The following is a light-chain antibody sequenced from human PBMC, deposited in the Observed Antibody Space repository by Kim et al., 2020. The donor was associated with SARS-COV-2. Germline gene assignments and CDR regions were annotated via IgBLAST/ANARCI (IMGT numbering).Light chain of an antibody. CDR3: QQYNSYPMT. Sequence: SAPVGDRVTITCRASQSISSWLAWYQQKPGKAPKLLIYKASSLESGVPSRFSGSGSGTEFTLTISSLQPDDFATYYCQQYNSYPMTFGQGTKLEIK. CDR2: KAS. V-gene: IGKV1-5*03. CDR1: QSISSW. J-gene: IGKJ2*01.